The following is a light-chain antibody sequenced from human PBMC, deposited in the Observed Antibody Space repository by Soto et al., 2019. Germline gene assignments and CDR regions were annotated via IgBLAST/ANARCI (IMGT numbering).Light chain of an antibody. Sequence: QSALTQPPSASGSPGQSVTISCTGTSSDVGNYNYVSWYQQHPGKAPKLLIYEVTKRPSGVPDRFSGSKSDNTASLTVSGLQAEDEAVYYCISYAGSDNLVVGGGTKLTVL. CDR3: ISYAGSDNLV. CDR1: SSDVGNYNY. CDR2: EVT. V-gene: IGLV2-8*01. J-gene: IGLJ2*01.